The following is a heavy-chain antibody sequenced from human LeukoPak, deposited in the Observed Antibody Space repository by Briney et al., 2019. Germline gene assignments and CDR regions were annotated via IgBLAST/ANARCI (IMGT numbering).Heavy chain of an antibody. CDR3: AKDPMVRGVMMYYFDY. Sequence: GRSLRLSCAASGFTFSSYGMHWVRQAPGKGLEWVAVISYDGSNKYYADSVKGRFTISRDNSKNTLYLQMNSLRAEDTAVYYCAKDPMVRGVMMYYFDYWGQGTLVPVSS. D-gene: IGHD3-10*01. CDR2: ISYDGSNK. V-gene: IGHV3-30*18. CDR1: GFTFSSYG. J-gene: IGHJ4*02.